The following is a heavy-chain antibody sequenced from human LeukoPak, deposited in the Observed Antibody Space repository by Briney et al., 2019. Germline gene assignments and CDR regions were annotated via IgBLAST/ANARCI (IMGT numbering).Heavy chain of an antibody. CDR1: GFTFSSYG. D-gene: IGHD6-13*01. CDR2: IRYDGSNK. J-gene: IGHJ4*02. Sequence: GGSLRLSCAASGFTFSSYGMHWVRQAPGKGLEWVAFIRYDGSNKYYADSVKGRFTISRGNSKNTLYLQMNSLKAEDTAVYYCAKNQYSSSWYVGLDYWGQGTLVTVSS. CDR3: AKNQYSSSWYVGLDY. V-gene: IGHV3-30*02.